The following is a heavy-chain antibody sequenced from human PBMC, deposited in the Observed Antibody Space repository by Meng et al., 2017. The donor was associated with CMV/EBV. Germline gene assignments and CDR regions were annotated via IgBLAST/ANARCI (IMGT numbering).Heavy chain of an antibody. D-gene: IGHD1-26*01. J-gene: IGHJ4*02. CDR1: GGTFSTFA. V-gene: IGHV1-69*13. CDR2: IIPVFETA. CDR3: ARGGDSWYSDY. Sequence: QVQLVPSGAEGKKPVSSVKVSCKTSGGTFSTFAISWVRQAPGEGLEWMGGIIPVFETANYAERFQDRVTITADDSTTTAYMELSSLRADDTALYFCARGGDSWYSDYWGQGTLVTVSS.